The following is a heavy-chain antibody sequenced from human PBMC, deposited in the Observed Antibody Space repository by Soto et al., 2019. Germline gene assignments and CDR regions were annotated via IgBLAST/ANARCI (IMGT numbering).Heavy chain of an antibody. CDR1: GFTFSSYS. V-gene: IGHV3-21*01. D-gene: IGHD5-12*01. CDR2: ISSSSSYI. CDR3: ARGIVATTFDY. J-gene: IGHJ4*02. Sequence: GGSLRLSCAASGFTFSSYSMNWVRQAPGKGLEWVSSISSSSSYIYYADLVKGRFTISRDNAKNSLYLQMNSLRAEDTAVYYCARGIVATTFDYWGQGTLVTVSS.